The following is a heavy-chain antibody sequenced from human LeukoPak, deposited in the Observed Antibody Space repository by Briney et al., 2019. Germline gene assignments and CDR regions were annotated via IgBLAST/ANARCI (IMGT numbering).Heavy chain of an antibody. D-gene: IGHD2-2*01. CDR2: ISYDGSNK. V-gene: IGHV3-30*04. CDR3: ARSATPYDYYYMDV. CDR1: RFTFSGYT. Sequence: GGSLRLSCAASRFTFSGYTMNWVRQAPGKGLEWVAVISYDGSNKYYADSVKGRFTISRDNSENTLYLQMNSLRAEDTALYYCARSATPYDYYYMDVWGKGTTVTVSS. J-gene: IGHJ6*03.